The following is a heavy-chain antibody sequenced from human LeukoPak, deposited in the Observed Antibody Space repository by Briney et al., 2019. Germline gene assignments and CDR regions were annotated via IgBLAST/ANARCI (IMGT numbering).Heavy chain of an antibody. V-gene: IGHV3-11*01. Sequence: PRGSLRLSCAASGFTFSDYYMSWIRQAPGKGLEWVSYISSSGSTIYYADSVKGRFTISRDNAKNSLYLQMNSLRAEDTAVYYCARGGRRYGSGSYAAHPGYWGQGTLVTVSS. CDR2: ISSSGSTI. CDR1: GFTFSDYY. CDR3: ARGGRRYGSGSYAAHPGY. D-gene: IGHD3-10*01. J-gene: IGHJ4*02.